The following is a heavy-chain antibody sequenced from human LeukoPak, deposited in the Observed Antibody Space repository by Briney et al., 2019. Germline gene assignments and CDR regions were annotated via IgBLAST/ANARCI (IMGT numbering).Heavy chain of an antibody. CDR2: FDPEDGET. D-gene: IGHD3-3*01. CDR3: ATFNSYYDFWSDY. Sequence: ASVKVSCKVSGYTLTELSMHWVRQAPGKGLEWMGGFDPEDGETIYAQKFQGRVTMTEDTSTDIAYMELSSLRSEDTAVYYCATFNSYYDFWSDYWGQGTLVTVSS. CDR1: GYTLTELS. J-gene: IGHJ4*02. V-gene: IGHV1-24*01.